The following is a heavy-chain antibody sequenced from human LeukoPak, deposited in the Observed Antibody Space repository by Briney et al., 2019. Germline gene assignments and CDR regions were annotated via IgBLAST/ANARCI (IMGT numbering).Heavy chain of an antibody. CDR2: ISSSSSTI. Sequence: GGSLRLSCAASGFIFSSYSMNWVRQAPGKGREWVSYISSSSSTIYYADSVKGRFTISRDNAKNSLYLQMNSLRAEDTAVYYCARVLHKRNYDSSVYYGYWGQGTLVTVSS. CDR1: GFIFSSYS. V-gene: IGHV3-48*01. J-gene: IGHJ4*02. CDR3: ARVLHKRNYDSSVYYGY. D-gene: IGHD3-22*01.